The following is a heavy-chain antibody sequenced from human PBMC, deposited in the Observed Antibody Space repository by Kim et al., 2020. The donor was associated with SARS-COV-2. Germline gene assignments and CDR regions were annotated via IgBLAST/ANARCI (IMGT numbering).Heavy chain of an antibody. CDR1: GFTFSDYY. J-gene: IGHJ4*02. V-gene: IGHV3-11*01. CDR2: ISSSGSTI. CDR3: ARDWRYCSGGSCYYYDSSCLY. D-gene: IGHD2-15*01. Sequence: GGSLRLSCAASGFTFSDYYMSWIRQAPGKGLEWVSYISSSGSTIYYADSVKGRFTISRDNAKNSLYLQMNSLRAEDTAVYYCARDWRYCSGGSCYYYDSSCLYWGQGTLVTVSS.